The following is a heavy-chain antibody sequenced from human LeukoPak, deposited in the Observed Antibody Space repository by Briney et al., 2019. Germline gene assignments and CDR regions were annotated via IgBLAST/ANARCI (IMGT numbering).Heavy chain of an antibody. V-gene: IGHV3-23*01. J-gene: IGHJ4*02. Sequence: PGGSLRLSCAASGFTFSSYAMSWVRQAPGKGLEWVSAISGSGGSTYYADSVKGRFTISRDNSKNTLYLQMNSLRAEDTAVYYCAKGSRRDSSGYYYLRYFDYWGQGTLVTVSS. CDR2: ISGSGGST. D-gene: IGHD3-22*01. CDR3: AKGSRRDSSGYYYLRYFDY. CDR1: GFTFSSYA.